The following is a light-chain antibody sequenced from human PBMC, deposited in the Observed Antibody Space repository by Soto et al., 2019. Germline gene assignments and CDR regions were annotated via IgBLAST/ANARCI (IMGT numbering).Light chain of an antibody. CDR2: DVN. Sequence: QSALTQPASLSGSPGQSITISCTGTNSDVGGYDFVSWYQQLPGKAPQLLIYDVNKRPSGLSDRFSGSKSGNTASLTISGLLTEDEADYYCSSFTSSTTWVFGGGTKLTVL. J-gene: IGLJ3*02. CDR1: NSDVGGYDF. CDR3: SSFTSSTTWV. V-gene: IGLV2-14*03.